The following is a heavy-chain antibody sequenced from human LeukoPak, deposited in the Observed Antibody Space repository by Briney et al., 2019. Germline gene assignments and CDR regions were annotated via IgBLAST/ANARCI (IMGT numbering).Heavy chain of an antibody. CDR3: TRSGAMDLGSDY. V-gene: IGHV3-49*04. D-gene: IGHD5-18*01. Sequence: GGSLRLSCTASGFTFGDYAMSWVRQAPGKGLEWVGFIRSKAYGGTTEYAASVKGRFTISRDDSKSIAYLQMNSLNTEDTAVYYCTRSGAMDLGSDYWGQGTLVTVSS. CDR2: IRSKAYGGTT. CDR1: GFTFGDYA. J-gene: IGHJ4*02.